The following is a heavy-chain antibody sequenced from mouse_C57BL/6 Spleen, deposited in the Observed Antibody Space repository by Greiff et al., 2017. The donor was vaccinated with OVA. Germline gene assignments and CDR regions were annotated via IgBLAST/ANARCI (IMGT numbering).Heavy chain of an antibody. J-gene: IGHJ2*01. V-gene: IGHV1-82*01. CDR2: IYPGDGDT. CDR3: AIITTVEGDY. CDR1: GYAFSSSW. D-gene: IGHD1-1*01. Sequence: QVHVKQSGPELVKPGASVKISCKASGYAFSSSWMNWVKQRPGKGLEWIGRIYPGDGDTNYNGKFKGKATLTADKSSSTAYMQLSSLTSEDSAVYFCAIITTVEGDYWGKGTTLTVSS.